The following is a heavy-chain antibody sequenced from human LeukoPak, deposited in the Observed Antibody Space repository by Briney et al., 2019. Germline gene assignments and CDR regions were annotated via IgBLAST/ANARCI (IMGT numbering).Heavy chain of an antibody. CDR2: ISVGGTYT. CDR3: AKTLYSGSYYYYYYCMGV. J-gene: IGHJ6*03. D-gene: IGHD1-26*01. Sequence: GGSLRLSCAASGFTFNNYAMTWVRQAPGKGPEWVSSISVGGTYTHYAGSVKGRFTISRDNSKSTMYLQMNSLRPEDTAVYYCAKTLYSGSYYYYYYCMGVWGKGTTVTVS. CDR1: GFTFNNYA. V-gene: IGHV3-23*01.